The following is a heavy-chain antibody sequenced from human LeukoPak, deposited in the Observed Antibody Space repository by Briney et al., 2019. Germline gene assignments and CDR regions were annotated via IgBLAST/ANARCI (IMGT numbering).Heavy chain of an antibody. D-gene: IGHD3-22*01. Sequence: GGSLRLSCAASGFTFSSYAMSWVRQAPGKGLEWVSAISGSGGSTYYADSVKGRFTISRDNSKNTLYLQMNSLRAEDTAVYYCAKVRVITTVLGVYFDYWGQGTLVTVSS. CDR3: AKVRVITTVLGVYFDY. V-gene: IGHV3-23*01. CDR1: GFTFSSYA. J-gene: IGHJ4*02. CDR2: ISGSGGST.